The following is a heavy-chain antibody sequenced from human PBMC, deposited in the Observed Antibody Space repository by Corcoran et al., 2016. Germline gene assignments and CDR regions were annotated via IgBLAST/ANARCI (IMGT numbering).Heavy chain of an antibody. CDR3: ERNHLTTVALDV. D-gene: IGHD4-17*01. CDR1: GDSVSSNSAA. CDR2: TYYRSKWYT. V-gene: IGHV6-1*01. J-gene: IGHJ3*01. Sequence: QVQLQQSGPGLVKPSQTLSVTCAISGDSVSSNSAAWNWIRQSPSRGLEWLGRTYYRSKWYTDYAISVKSQITINPDTSKNQLSLQLNSVTPEDTAVYYCERNHLTTVALDVWGQGTMVTVSP.